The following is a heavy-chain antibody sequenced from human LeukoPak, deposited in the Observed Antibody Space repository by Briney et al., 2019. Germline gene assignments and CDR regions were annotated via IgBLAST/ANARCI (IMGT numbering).Heavy chain of an antibody. V-gene: IGHV4-4*07. CDR1: GGSLSSYY. J-gene: IGHJ3*02. CDR3: ARDKSRTYGSADAFDI. CDR2: IYTSGST. Sequence: PSETLSLTCTVSGGSLSSYYWNWIRQPAGKGLEWIGRIYTSGSTNYNPSLKSRVTMSVDTSKNQFSLKLSSVTAADTAVYYCARDKSRTYGSADAFDIWGQGTMVTVSS. D-gene: IGHD3-10*01.